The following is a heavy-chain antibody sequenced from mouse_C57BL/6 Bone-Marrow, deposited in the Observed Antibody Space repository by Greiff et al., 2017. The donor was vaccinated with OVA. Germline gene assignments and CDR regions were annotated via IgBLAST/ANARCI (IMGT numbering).Heavy chain of an antibody. CDR3: ASLIRLWVRYAMGD. J-gene: IGHJ4*01. CDR1: GYAFSSSW. Sequence: VQLQQSGPELVKPGASVKISCKASGYAFSSSWMNWVKQRPGKGLEWIGRIYPGDGDTNYNGKFKGKATLTADKSSSTAYMQLSSLTSEDSAVYFCASLIRLWVRYAMGDWGQGTSVTVSS. D-gene: IGHD2-4*01. CDR2: IYPGDGDT. V-gene: IGHV1-82*01.